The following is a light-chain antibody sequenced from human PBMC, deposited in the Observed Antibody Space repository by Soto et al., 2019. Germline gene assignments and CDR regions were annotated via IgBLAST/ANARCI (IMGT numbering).Light chain of an antibody. CDR2: DAS. J-gene: IGKJ4*01. V-gene: IGKV3-15*01. CDR3: QQYNSWPLT. Sequence: EILMTQSPGTLSVSPGERATLSCRASQSIGNNLAWYQQKPGQTPRLLVFDASTRATGFPPRFSGSGSGTEFTLTISSLQSEDFAVYYCQQYNSWPLTFGGGTKVDIK. CDR1: QSIGNN.